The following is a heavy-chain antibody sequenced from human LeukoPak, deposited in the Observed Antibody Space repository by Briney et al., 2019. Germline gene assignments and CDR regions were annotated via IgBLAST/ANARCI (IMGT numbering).Heavy chain of an antibody. V-gene: IGHV3-74*01. Sequence: PGGSLRLSCAASGFTFSTYWMSWVRQAPGEGLVWVSRINSDGSSTTYADSVKGRFTISRDNAKNTLYLQMNSLRAEDTAVYYCARRDYYDSSGYRVDFWGQGALVTVSS. CDR3: ARRDYYDSSGYRVDF. J-gene: IGHJ4*02. CDR2: INSDGSST. D-gene: IGHD3-22*01. CDR1: GFTFSTYW.